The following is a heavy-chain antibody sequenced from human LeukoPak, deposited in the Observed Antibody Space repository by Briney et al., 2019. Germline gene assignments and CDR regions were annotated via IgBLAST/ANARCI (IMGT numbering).Heavy chain of an antibody. CDR3: ARLTVPLRFDP. J-gene: IGHJ5*02. Sequence: PSETLSLTCTVSGGSISSYYWSWIRQPPGKGLEWIGYIYYSGSTNYNPSLKSRVTISVDTSKTQFSLKLNSVSAADTAVYYCARLTVPLRFDPWGQGTLVTVSS. V-gene: IGHV4-59*01. D-gene: IGHD2-2*01. CDR2: IYYSGST. CDR1: GGSISSYY.